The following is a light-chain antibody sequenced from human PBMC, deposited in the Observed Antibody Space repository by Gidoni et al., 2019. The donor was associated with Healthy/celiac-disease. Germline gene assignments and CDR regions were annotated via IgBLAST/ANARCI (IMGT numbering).Light chain of an antibody. Sequence: EIVLTQSPATLSLSPGERATLSCRASQSVSSSYLAWYQQKPGQAPRLLIYGASSSGTGSPDRFSCSGSGTDFTLTISRLEPEDLAVYYCQQYGSSPRLTFGGXTKVEIK. V-gene: IGKV3-20*01. CDR2: GAS. J-gene: IGKJ4*01. CDR1: QSVSSSY. CDR3: QQYGSSPRLT.